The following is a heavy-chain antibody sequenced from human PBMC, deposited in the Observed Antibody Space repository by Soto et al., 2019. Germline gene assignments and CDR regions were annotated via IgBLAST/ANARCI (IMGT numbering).Heavy chain of an antibody. J-gene: IGHJ4*02. D-gene: IGHD1-20*01. V-gene: IGHV3-7*01. CDR1: GLTFSAYW. CDR2: IKQDGSGK. CDR3: ATRYFITGTHYFFDY. Sequence: GGSLRLSCAASGLTFSAYWMTWVRQAPGKGLEWVASIKQDGSGKYYVDSVKGRFTISRDNAKNSLYLQMNSLRAEDTAVYYCATRYFITGTHYFFDYWGQGTLVTVSS.